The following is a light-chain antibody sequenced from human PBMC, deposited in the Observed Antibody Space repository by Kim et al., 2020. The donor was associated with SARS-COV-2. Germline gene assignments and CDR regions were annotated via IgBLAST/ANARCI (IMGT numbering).Light chain of an antibody. CDR1: SLRSYY. V-gene: IGLV3-19*01. CDR2: GKN. CDR3: NSRDSSGNHLV. Sequence: SSELTQDPAVSVALVPTVRLTCQGDSLRSYYASWYQPNPGQAPVLVIYGKNNRPSGIPDRFSGSSSGNTASLTIPGAQAEDEADYYCNSRDSSGNHLVFG. J-gene: IGLJ2*01.